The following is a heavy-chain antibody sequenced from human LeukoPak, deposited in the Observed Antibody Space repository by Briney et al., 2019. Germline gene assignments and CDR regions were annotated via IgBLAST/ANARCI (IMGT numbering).Heavy chain of an antibody. Sequence: GGSLRLSCAASGFTFSSYEMNWVRQAPGKGLEGVSYISSSGSTIYYADAVKGPFTISRDNAKNSLYLQMNRLRAEDTAVYYCARGSGSYHTHFAYWGQGTLVTVSS. CDR3: ARGSGSYHTHFAY. V-gene: IGHV3-48*03. J-gene: IGHJ4*02. CDR1: GFTFSSYE. D-gene: IGHD1-26*01. CDR2: ISSSGSTI.